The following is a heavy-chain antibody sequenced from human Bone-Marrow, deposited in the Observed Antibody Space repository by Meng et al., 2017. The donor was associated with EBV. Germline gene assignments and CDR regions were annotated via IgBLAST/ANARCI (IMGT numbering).Heavy chain of an antibody. CDR3: AKDLSGRFDP. CDR1: GFIFSGYG. D-gene: IGHD1-14*01. CDR2: IPSDASHNK. J-gene: IGHJ5*02. Sequence: GQLGGSGGGVVQPGRSLRLSCAASGFIFSGYGFHWVRQAPGKGPEWVAIIPSDASHNKYYADSVKGRFTISRDNSKNTLYLQMNSLKIEDTAVYYCAKDLSGRFDPWGQGTLVTVSS. V-gene: IGHV3-30*18.